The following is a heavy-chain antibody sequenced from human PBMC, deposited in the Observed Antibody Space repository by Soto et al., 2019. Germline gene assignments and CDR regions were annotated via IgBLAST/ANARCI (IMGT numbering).Heavy chain of an antibody. J-gene: IGHJ5*02. D-gene: IGHD6-19*01. CDR1: GFTFSRHW. Sequence: EVQLVESGGGLVQPGGSLRLSCAASGFTFSRHWMHWVRQAPGKGPVWVSRIKGDGTSTDYADSVKGRFTIARDNAKNTLYLQMNSLTAEDTAVYYCAREVIAVVGAIRWFDPWVQGTLGTVSS. CDR2: IKGDGTST. CDR3: AREVIAVVGAIRWFDP. V-gene: IGHV3-74*01.